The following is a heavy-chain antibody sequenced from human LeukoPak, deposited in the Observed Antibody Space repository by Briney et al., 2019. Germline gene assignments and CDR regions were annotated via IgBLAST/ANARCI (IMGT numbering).Heavy chain of an antibody. J-gene: IGHJ4*02. CDR2: IYYSGST. V-gene: IGHV4-59*06. Sequence: PSETLSLTCTVSGGSISSYYWSWIRQPPGKGLEWIGYIYYSGSTYYNPSLKSRVTISVDTSKNQFSLKLSSVTAADTAVYYCARVVTAAGTALAFDYWGQGTLVTVSS. D-gene: IGHD6-13*01. CDR1: GGSISSYY. CDR3: ARVVTAAGTALAFDY.